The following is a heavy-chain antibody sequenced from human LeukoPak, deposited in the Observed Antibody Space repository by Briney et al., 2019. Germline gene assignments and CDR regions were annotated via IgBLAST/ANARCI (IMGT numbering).Heavy chain of an antibody. V-gene: IGHV1-18*01. CDR1: GYTFTSYG. CDR2: IMAYNGNS. D-gene: IGHD2-15*01. J-gene: IGHJ3*02. Sequence: ASVKVSCKDSGYTFTSYGISWVRQAPRQELEGMGWIMAYNGNSSDEQKLQGRLPMTTATSTCAAYMELRSLRSDVTAVYYCARGALIAVTVESAFYIWGQGTMVTVSS. CDR3: ARGALIAVTVESAFYI.